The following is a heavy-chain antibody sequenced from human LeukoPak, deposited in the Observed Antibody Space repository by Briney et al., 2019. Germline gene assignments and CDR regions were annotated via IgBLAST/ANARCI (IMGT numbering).Heavy chain of an antibody. CDR3: ARDQAVLYYYDSSGHDAFDI. D-gene: IGHD3-22*01. Sequence: PETLSLTCTVSGGSISSYYWSWIRQPAGKGLEWIGRIYTSGSTNYNPSLKSRVTMSVDTSKNQFSLKLSSVTAADTAVYYCARDQAVLYYYDSSGHDAFDIWGQGTMVTVSS. V-gene: IGHV4-4*07. CDR1: GGSISSYY. CDR2: IYTSGST. J-gene: IGHJ3*02.